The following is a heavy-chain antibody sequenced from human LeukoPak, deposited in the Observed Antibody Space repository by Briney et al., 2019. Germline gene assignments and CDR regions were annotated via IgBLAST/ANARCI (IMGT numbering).Heavy chain of an antibody. CDR3: ARRILGYCSGGICYHNWFDP. D-gene: IGHD2-15*01. V-gene: IGHV1-69*13. CDR2: IIPIFGTA. J-gene: IGHJ5*02. CDR1: GGTFSSYA. Sequence: SVTVSCKASGGTFSSYAISWLRQAPGQGVEWMGGIIPIFGTANYAQKFQGRVTITADESTSTAYMELSSLRSEDTAVYYSARRILGYCSGGICYHNWFDPWGQGTLVTVSS.